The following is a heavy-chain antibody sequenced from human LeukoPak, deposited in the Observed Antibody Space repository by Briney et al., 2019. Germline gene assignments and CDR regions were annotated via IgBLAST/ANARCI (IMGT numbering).Heavy chain of an antibody. Sequence: GGSLRLSCAASGFTVSSNYMSWVRQAPGKGLEWVSVIYSGGSTYYADSVKGRFTISRDNSKNTLYLQMNSLRAEDTAVYYCARARRFSGSYSEYWGQGTLVTVSS. D-gene: IGHD3-10*01. CDR2: IYSGGST. J-gene: IGHJ4*02. CDR3: ARARRFSGSYSEY. V-gene: IGHV3-66*01. CDR1: GFTVSSNY.